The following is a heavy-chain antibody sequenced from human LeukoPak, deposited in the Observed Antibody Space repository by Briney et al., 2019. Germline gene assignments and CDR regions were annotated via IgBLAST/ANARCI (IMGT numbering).Heavy chain of an antibody. D-gene: IGHD3-10*01. Sequence: GGSLRLSCAASGFTFSSYGMHWVRQAPGKGLEWVSSISSSSSYIYYADSVKGRFTISRDNAKNSLYLQMNSLRAEDTAVYYCAREGIAFRGYYFDYWGQGTLVTVSS. CDR2: ISSSSSYI. V-gene: IGHV3-21*01. J-gene: IGHJ4*02. CDR1: GFTFSSYG. CDR3: AREGIAFRGYYFDY.